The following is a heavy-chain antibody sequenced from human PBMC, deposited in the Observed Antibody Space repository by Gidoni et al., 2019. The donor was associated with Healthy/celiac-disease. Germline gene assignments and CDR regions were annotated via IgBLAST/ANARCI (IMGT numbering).Heavy chain of an antibody. CDR1: GGSISSYY. CDR3: ARGWGGWYSRDYYFDY. Sequence: QVQLQESGPGLVKPSETLSLTCTVSGGSISSYYWSWIRQPPGKGLEWIGYIYYSGSTNYNPSLKSRVTISVDTSKNQFSLKLSSVTAADTAVYYCARGWGGWYSRDYYFDYWGQGTLVTVSS. V-gene: IGHV4-59*01. J-gene: IGHJ4*02. D-gene: IGHD6-19*01. CDR2: IYYSGST.